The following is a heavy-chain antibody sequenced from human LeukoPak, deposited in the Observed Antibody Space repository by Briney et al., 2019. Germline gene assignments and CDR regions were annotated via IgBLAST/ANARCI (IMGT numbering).Heavy chain of an antibody. D-gene: IGHD5-12*01. CDR3: ARMIVATIRIGVYFYHGMDV. CDR2: INYRGET. J-gene: IGHJ6*02. CDR1: GASTSSSF. V-gene: IGHV4-59*12. Sequence: SETLSLTCTVSGASTSSSFWSWIRQPAGKGLEWIGYINYRGETSQNPSLESRVSMSVDTSKNQISLQLTSVTAADTAVYYCARMIVATIRIGVYFYHGMDVWGQGTTVTVSS.